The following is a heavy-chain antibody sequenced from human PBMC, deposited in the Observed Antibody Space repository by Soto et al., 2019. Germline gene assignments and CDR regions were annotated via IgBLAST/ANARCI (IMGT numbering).Heavy chain of an antibody. CDR1: GYTFTSYD. CDR2: MNPNSGNT. D-gene: IGHD4-17*01. J-gene: IGHJ4*02. V-gene: IGHV1-8*01. Sequence: GASVKVSCKASGYTFTSYDINWVRQATGQGLEWMGWMNPNSGNTGYAQKFQGRVTMTRNTSISTAYMELSSLRSEDTAAYYCARGYVATVSTFDYWGQGTLVTVSS. CDR3: ARGYVATVSTFDY.